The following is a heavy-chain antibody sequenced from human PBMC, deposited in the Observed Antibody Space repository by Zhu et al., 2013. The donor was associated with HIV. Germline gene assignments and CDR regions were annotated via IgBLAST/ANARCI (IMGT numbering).Heavy chain of an antibody. D-gene: IGHD3-16*01. CDR2: MNPNTGNS. Sequence: QVQLVQSGAEVKKPGASVKVSCKASGYPFTSHDINWVRQATGQGLEWMGWMNPNTGNSGYAQKFQGRITLTSITSLNTIDMELNNLRSDDTAVYYCVRAIAQYREPYVYYFDYWGQGTLVTVSS. CDR1: GYPFTSHD. CDR3: VRAIAQYREPYVYYFDY. V-gene: IGHV1-8*01. J-gene: IGHJ4*02.